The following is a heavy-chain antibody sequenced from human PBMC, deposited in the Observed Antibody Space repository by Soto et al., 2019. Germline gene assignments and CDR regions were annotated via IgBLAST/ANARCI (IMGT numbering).Heavy chain of an antibody. D-gene: IGHD4-17*01. CDR3: AKDQNDYGDYDDYFDL. J-gene: IGHJ2*01. V-gene: IGHV3-23*01. Sequence: GGSLRLSCAASGFTFSSYAMSWVRQAPGKGLEWVSAISGSGGSTYYADSVKGRFTISRDNSKNTLYLQMNSLRAEDTAVYYCAKDQNDYGDYDDYFDLWGRGTLVTVSS. CDR1: GFTFSSYA. CDR2: ISGSGGST.